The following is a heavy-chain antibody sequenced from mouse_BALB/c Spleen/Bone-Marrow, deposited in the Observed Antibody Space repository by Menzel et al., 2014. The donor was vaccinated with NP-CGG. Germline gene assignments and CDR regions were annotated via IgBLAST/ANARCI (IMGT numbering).Heavy chain of an antibody. J-gene: IGHJ3*01. Sequence: QVQLKQSGAELMKPGASVKISCKATGYTFGGYWIEWVKQRPGHGLEWIGEILPGSGSTNYNENFKGKATFTADTSSNTAYMQLSSLTSEDSAVYYCARSRDGYYGFAYWGQGTLVTVSA. CDR2: ILPGSGST. V-gene: IGHV1-9*01. D-gene: IGHD2-3*01. CDR3: ARSRDGYYGFAY. CDR1: GYTFGGYW.